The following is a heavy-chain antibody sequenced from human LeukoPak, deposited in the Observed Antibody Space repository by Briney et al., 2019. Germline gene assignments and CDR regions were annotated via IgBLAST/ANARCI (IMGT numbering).Heavy chain of an antibody. V-gene: IGHV4-61*02. CDR1: GGSISSGRYY. D-gene: IGHD5/OR15-5a*01. J-gene: IGHJ4*02. Sequence: SETLSLTCTVSGGSISSGRYYWSWIRQPAGKGLEWIGRIYTSGSTNYNPSLKSRVTISVDTSKNQFSLKLSSVTAADTAVYYCARVHSTYTYYFDYWGQGTLVTVSS. CDR2: IYTSGST. CDR3: ARVHSTYTYYFDY.